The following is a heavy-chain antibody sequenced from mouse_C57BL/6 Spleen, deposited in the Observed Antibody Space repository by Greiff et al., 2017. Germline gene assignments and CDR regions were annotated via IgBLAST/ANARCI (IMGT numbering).Heavy chain of an antibody. CDR2: IYSRSGNT. Sequence: QVQLQQSGAELARPGASVKLSCKASGYTFTSYGISWVKQRTGQGLEWIGEIYSRSGNTYYNEKFKGKATLTADKFSSTAYMELRSLTSEDSAIYFCARGYEYDDSGAMDYGGQGTSVTGSS. J-gene: IGHJ4*01. D-gene: IGHD2-4*01. CDR1: GYTFTSYG. V-gene: IGHV1-81*01. CDR3: ARGYEYDDSGAMDY.